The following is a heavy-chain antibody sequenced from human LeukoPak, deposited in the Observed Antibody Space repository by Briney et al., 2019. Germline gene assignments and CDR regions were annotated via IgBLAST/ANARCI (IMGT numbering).Heavy chain of an antibody. J-gene: IGHJ4*02. D-gene: IGHD3-22*01. CDR3: AKGRSFYDSSGYYCDY. Sequence: GGSLRLSCAASGFTFSSYAMSWVRQARGKGLEWVSAISGSGGSTYYADSVKGRFTISRDNSKNTLYLQMNSLRAEDTAVYYCAKGRSFYDSSGYYCDYWGQGTLVTVSS. CDR1: GFTFSSYA. CDR2: ISGSGGST. V-gene: IGHV3-23*01.